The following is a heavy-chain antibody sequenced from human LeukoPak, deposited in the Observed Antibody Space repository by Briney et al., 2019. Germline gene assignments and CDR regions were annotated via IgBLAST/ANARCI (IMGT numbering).Heavy chain of an antibody. CDR1: GYGFTTYA. V-gene: IGHV1-3*01. Sequence: ASVKVSCKASGYGFTTYAMYWVRQAPGQRLEWMGWINDGNGNTKYSQKFQGRVTMTRDTSAGTAYMELSSLRFEDTAVYYCASDGFDIWGQGTMVTVSS. CDR3: ASDGFDI. CDR2: INDGNGNT. J-gene: IGHJ3*02.